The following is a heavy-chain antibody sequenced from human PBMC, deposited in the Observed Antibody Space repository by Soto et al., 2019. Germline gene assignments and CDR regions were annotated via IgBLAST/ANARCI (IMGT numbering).Heavy chain of an antibody. J-gene: IGHJ5*02. CDR2: ISSSTSYI. V-gene: IGHV3-21*01. Sequence: EVQLVESGGGLVKPGGSLRLSCAASGFSFSSYSMNWVRQAPGKGLEWVSSISSSTSYINYADSVKGRFTISRDNAKKLLYLQVNSLRGEATAVYYCARGYTGYCIGGTSSWFDPWGQGTLATLCS. CDR1: GFSFSSYS. D-gene: IGHD2-15*01. CDR3: ARGYTGYCIGGTSSWFDP.